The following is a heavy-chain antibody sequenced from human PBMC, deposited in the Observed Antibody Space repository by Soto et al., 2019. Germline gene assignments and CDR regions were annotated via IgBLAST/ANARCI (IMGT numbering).Heavy chain of an antibody. Sequence: GGSLRLSCAASGFTFSSYWMSWVRQAPGKGLEWVANIKQDGSEKYYVDSVKGRFTISRDNAKNSLYLQMNSLRAEDTAVYYCARGLTPEWFPYYYYMDVWGKGTTVTVSS. D-gene: IGHD3-10*01. J-gene: IGHJ6*03. CDR2: IKQDGSEK. V-gene: IGHV3-7*01. CDR1: GFTFSSYW. CDR3: ARGLTPEWFPYYYYMDV.